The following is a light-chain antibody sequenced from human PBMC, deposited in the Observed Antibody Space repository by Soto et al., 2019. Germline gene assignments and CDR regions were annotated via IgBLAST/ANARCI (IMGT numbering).Light chain of an antibody. CDR2: RNN. J-gene: IGLJ1*01. CDR3: AAWDDSLSGLYV. CDR1: SSNIGSNY. V-gene: IGLV1-47*01. Sequence: QSVLTQPPSASGTPGQRVTISCSESSSNIGSNYVYWYQQLPGTAPKLLIYRNNQRPSGVPDRFSGSKSGTSASLAISGLRSEDEADYYCAAWDDSLSGLYVFGTGTKVTVL.